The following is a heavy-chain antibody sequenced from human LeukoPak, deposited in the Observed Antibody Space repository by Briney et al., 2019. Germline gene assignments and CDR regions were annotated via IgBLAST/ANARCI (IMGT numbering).Heavy chain of an antibody. D-gene: IGHD2-21*02. CDR2: ISSSSSYI. J-gene: IGHJ4*02. CDR3: ARDGGVVVTVYYFDY. CDR1: GFTFSSYS. Sequence: GGSLRLSCAASGFTFSSYSMNWVRQAPGKGLEWVSSISSSSSYIYYADSVKGRFTISRDNAKNSLYLQMNSLRAEDTAVYYCARDGGVVVTVYYFDYWGQGTLVTVSS. V-gene: IGHV3-21*01.